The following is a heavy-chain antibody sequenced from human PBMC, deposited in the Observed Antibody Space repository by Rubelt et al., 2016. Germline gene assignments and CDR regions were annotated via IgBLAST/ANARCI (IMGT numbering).Heavy chain of an antibody. J-gene: IGHJ3*02. CDR3: AGWRGVRDAVDI. D-gene: IGHD3-10*01. V-gene: IGHV1-46*01. CDR2: INPSGGST. Sequence: QVQLVQSGAEVKKPGASVKVSCKASGYTFTSYYMHWVRQAPGQGLEWMGIINPSGGSTSIAQKFEGRFTMTSESSTSAVYMELSGLRSEATVEYYWAGWRGVRDAVDIWGQGTMVTVSS. CDR1: GYTFTSYY.